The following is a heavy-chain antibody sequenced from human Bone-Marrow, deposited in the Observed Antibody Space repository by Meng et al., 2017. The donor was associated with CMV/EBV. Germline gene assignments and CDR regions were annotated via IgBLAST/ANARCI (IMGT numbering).Heavy chain of an antibody. V-gene: IGHV3-30*02. CDR1: GFTFSNYG. Sequence: GESLKISCAASGFTFSNYGMHWVRQAPGKGLEWVAFIRYDGGYKYYADSVKGRFTISRDNSKNTLYLQMSSLRAEDTAVYYCAKDAGGAFDYWGQGTRVTGYS. J-gene: IGHJ4*02. D-gene: IGHD3-10*01. CDR2: IRYDGGYK. CDR3: AKDAGGAFDY.